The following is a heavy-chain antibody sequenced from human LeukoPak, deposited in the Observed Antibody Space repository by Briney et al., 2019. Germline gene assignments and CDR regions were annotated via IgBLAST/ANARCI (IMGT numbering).Heavy chain of an antibody. Sequence: SETLSLTCTVSGYSISSGYYWGWIRQPPGKGLEWIGSIYHSGSTYYNPSLKSRVTISVDTSKNQFSLKLSSVTAADTAAYHCARHWRGLPWLRFDPWGQGTLVTVSS. D-gene: IGHD1-26*01. J-gene: IGHJ5*02. CDR3: ARHWRGLPWLRFDP. CDR1: GYSISSGYY. V-gene: IGHV4-38-2*02. CDR2: IYHSGST.